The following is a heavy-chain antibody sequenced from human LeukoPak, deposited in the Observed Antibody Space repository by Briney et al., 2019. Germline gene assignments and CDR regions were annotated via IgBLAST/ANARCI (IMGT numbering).Heavy chain of an antibody. D-gene: IGHD4-4*01. CDR1: GFTFSSYG. CDR2: ISYDGSNK. J-gene: IGHJ6*02. V-gene: IGHV3-30*03. Sequence: PGGSLRLSCAASGFTFSSYGMHWVRQAPGKGLEWVAVISYDGSNKYYADSVKGRFTISRDNSKNTLYLQMNSLRAEDTAVYYCARGHRYDYSNSRPRGYYYYGMDVWGQGTTVTVSS. CDR3: ARGHRYDYSNSRPRGYYYYGMDV.